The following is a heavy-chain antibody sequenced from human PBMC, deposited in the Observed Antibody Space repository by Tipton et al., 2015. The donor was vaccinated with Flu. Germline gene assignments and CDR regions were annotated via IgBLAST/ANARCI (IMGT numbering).Heavy chain of an antibody. CDR2: IDPSDSYT. V-gene: IGHV5-10-1*01. J-gene: IGHJ4*02. CDR3: VRRYTHSIAAAGFFDS. Sequence: QLVQSGAEVKKPGESLRISCKGSGYTFTTYWIGWVRQMPGKGLEWMGRIDPSDSYTSYSPSSQGHVTISADKSISTAYLQWSSLKASDIAIYYCVRRYTHSIAAAGFFDSWGQGTLVTVSS. D-gene: IGHD6-13*01. CDR1: GYTFTTYW.